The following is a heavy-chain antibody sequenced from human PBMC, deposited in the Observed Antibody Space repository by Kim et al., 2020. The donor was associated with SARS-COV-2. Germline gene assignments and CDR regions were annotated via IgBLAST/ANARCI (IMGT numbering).Heavy chain of an antibody. D-gene: IGHD5-12*01. Sequence: GESLKISCKGSGYSFTSYWIGWVRQMPGKGLEWMGIIYPGDSDTRYSSSFQGQVTISADKSISTAYLQWSSLKASDTAMYYCARSFKDSGYAGDYYYYYGMDVWGQGTTVTVSS. J-gene: IGHJ6*02. CDR1: GYSFTSYW. CDR3: ARSFKDSGYAGDYYYYYGMDV. V-gene: IGHV5-51*01. CDR2: IYPGDSDT.